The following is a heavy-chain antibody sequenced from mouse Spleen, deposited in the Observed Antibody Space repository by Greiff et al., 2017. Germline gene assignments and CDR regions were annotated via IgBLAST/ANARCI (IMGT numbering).Heavy chain of an antibody. Sequence: QVQLQQPGAELVRPGTSVKSSCKASGYTFTSYWMHWVKQRPGQGLEWIGVIDPSDSYTNYNQKFKGKATLTVDTSSSTAYMQLSSLTSEDSAVYYCARGNPYYFDYWGQGTTLTVSS. CDR3: ARGNPYYFDY. J-gene: IGHJ2*01. CDR1: GYTFTSYW. CDR2: IDPSDSYT. V-gene: IGHV1-59*01.